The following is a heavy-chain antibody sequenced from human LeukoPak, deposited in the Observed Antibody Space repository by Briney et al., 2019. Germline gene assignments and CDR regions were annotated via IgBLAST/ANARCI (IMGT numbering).Heavy chain of an antibody. CDR2: INTNTGNP. V-gene: IGHV7-4-1*02. Sequence: GASVKVSCKASGYTFTGYYMHWVRQAPGQGLEWMGWINTNTGNPTYAQGFTGRFVFSLDTSVSTAYLQISSLKAEDTAVYYCARTNVGYCSGGSCYRRVYWFDPWGQGTLVTVSS. CDR3: ARTNVGYCSGGSCYRRVYWFDP. D-gene: IGHD2-15*01. CDR1: GYTFTGYY. J-gene: IGHJ5*02.